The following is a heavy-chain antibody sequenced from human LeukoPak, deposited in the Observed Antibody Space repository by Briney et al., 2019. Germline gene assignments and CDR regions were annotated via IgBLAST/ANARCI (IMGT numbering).Heavy chain of an antibody. CDR2: IKQDESAK. CDR1: GFTFSSYW. Sequence: GGSLRLSCAASGFTFSSYWMTWVRQAPGKGLEWVANIKQDESAKFYADSVKGRFTISRENAKNSLYLQMNNLRAEDTAVYYCATTDDTIAGPYWGQGTLVTVSS. D-gene: IGHD1-20*01. J-gene: IGHJ4*02. V-gene: IGHV3-7*01. CDR3: ATTDDTIAGPY.